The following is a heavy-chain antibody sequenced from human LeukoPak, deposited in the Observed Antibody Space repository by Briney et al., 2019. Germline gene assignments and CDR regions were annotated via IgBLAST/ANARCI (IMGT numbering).Heavy chain of an antibody. CDR3: ARRGDYGDYPFDY. CDR2: IYHTGAT. J-gene: IGHJ4*02. Sequence: PSGTLSLTCAVSDGSISISNWWNWVRQPPGKGLEWIGEIYHTGATNYSPSLKSRVTMSMNTFKNQFSLRLTPVTAADTAVYYCARRGDYGDYPFDYWGQGILVTVSS. CDR1: DGSISISNW. V-gene: IGHV4-4*02. D-gene: IGHD4-17*01.